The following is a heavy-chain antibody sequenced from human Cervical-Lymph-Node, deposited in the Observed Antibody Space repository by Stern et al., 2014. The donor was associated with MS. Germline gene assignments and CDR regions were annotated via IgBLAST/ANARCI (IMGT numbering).Heavy chain of an antibody. V-gene: IGHV1-69*01. J-gene: IGHJ4*02. Sequence: QVQLVQSGAEVKKPGSSVKVSCKASGGTFSSYVISWVRQAPGQGLEWMGGIIPIFGTANYAQKFQGRSTAYMELSSLRSEGTAVYYCARARPATDYWGQGTLVTVSS. CDR2: IIPIFGTA. CDR3: ARARPATDY. CDR1: GGTFSSYV.